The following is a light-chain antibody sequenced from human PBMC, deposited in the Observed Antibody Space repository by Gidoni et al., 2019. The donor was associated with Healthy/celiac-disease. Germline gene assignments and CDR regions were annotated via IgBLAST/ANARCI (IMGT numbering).Light chain of an antibody. J-gene: IGKJ4*01. CDR1: QDISNY. V-gene: IGKV1-33*01. Sequence: DSQMTQSPSSLSASVGDRGTITCQASQDISNYLNWYQQKPGKAPKLLIYDASNLETGVPSRFRGSGSGTDFTFTISSLQPEDIATYYCQQYDNPLLTFGGGTKVEIK. CDR3: QQYDNPLLT. CDR2: DAS.